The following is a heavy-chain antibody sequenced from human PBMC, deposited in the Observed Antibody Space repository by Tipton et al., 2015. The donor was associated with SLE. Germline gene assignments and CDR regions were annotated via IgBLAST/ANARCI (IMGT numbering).Heavy chain of an antibody. CDR3: ARLHGYSYGLNWFDP. Sequence: TLSLTCTVSGGSISSHYWSWIRRPPGKALEWIAYINYSGSTNYNPPLKSRVTMSVDTSKNQFSLRLTSVIAADTAVYYCARLHGYSYGLNWFDPWGQGTLISVSS. CDR1: GGSISSHY. V-gene: IGHV4-59*11. D-gene: IGHD5-18*01. J-gene: IGHJ5*02. CDR2: INYSGST.